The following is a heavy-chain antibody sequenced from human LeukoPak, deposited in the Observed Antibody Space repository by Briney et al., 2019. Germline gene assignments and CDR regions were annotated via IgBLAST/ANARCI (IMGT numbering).Heavy chain of an antibody. CDR1: GGSISSGTYY. CDR2: IYYGGST. D-gene: IGHD3-3*01. CDR3: ARELWSGLIDY. Sequence: SETLSLTCTVSGGSISSGTYYWGWIRQPPGKGLEWIGSIYYGGSTYYNPSLKSRVTISVDTSKNQFSLKLSSVTAADTAVYYCARELWSGLIDYWGQGTLVTVSS. V-gene: IGHV4-39*07. J-gene: IGHJ4*02.